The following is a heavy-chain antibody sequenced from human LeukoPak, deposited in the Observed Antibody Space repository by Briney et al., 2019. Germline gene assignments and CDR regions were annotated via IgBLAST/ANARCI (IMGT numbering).Heavy chain of an antibody. V-gene: IGHV3-21*01. CDR2: ISSRGTYT. CDR3: SRGSHIVGDTASFDN. J-gene: IGHJ4*02. Sequence: PGGSLRLSCAASGFTFTSYAMNWVRQAPGKGLVWVSSISSRGTYTSYADSLEGRFTISRDNAQNSLYLQMNSLRAEDTAVYYCSRGSHIVGDTASFDNWGQGTLVIVSP. D-gene: IGHD1-26*01. CDR1: GFTFTSYA.